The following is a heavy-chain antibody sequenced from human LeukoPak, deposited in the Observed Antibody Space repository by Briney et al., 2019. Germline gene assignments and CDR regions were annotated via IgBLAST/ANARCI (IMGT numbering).Heavy chain of an antibody. CDR3: AKDNRVYGSGTYSYYYYYMDV. CDR1: GFTFSNYE. CDR2: ISRGGRTV. D-gene: IGHD3-10*01. J-gene: IGHJ6*03. V-gene: IGHV3-48*03. Sequence: GGSLRLSCAASGFTFSNYEMNWVRQAPGKGLDWVAYISRGGRTVDYADSVKGRFTISRDSAKNALYLQMNSLRAEDTALYYCAKDNRVYGSGTYSYYYYYMDVWGKGTTVTVSS.